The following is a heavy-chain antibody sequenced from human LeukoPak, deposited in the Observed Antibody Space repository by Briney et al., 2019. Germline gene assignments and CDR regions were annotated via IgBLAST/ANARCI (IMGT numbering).Heavy chain of an antibody. D-gene: IGHD5-18*01. V-gene: IGHV1-8*01. CDR1: GYTFTSYD. J-gene: IGHJ4*02. CDR2: MNPNSGNT. Sequence: ASVKVSCKASGYTFTSYDIHWVRQATGQGLEWMGWMNPNSGNTGYAQKFQGRVTMTRNTSISTAYMELSSLRSEDAAVYDCARNVRRGYSYGFSYWGQGTLVTVSS. CDR3: ARNVRRGYSYGFSY.